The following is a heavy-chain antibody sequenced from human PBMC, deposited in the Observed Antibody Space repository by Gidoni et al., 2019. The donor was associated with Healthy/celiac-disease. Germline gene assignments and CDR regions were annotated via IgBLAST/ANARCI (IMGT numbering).Heavy chain of an antibody. CDR1: GGTFSSYA. CDR2: IIPIFGTA. Sequence: QVQLVQSGAEVKKPGSSVKVSCKASGGTFSSYAISWVRQAPGQGLEWMGGIIPIFGTANYAQKFQGRVTITADKSTSTAYMELSSLRSEDTAVYYCARDGKDYDILTRYGMDVWGQGTTVTVSS. J-gene: IGHJ6*02. CDR3: ARDGKDYDILTRYGMDV. V-gene: IGHV1-69*06. D-gene: IGHD3-9*01.